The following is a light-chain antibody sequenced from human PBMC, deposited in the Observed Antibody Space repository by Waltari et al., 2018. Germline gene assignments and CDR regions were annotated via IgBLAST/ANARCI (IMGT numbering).Light chain of an antibody. J-gene: IGKJ2*01. V-gene: IGKV3-20*01. Sequence: EIVLTQSPGTLSLSPGERATLSCRASQSVSSTYLAWYQQKPGQTPRLRIYGASSRATGIPDRFSGSGSGTDFTLTISRLEPEDFAVYYCQQYGIPPYTFGQGTKLEIK. CDR2: GAS. CDR1: QSVSSTY. CDR3: QQYGIPPYT.